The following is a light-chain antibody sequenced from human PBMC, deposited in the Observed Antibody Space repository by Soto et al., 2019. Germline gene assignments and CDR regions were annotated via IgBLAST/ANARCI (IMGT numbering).Light chain of an antibody. CDR1: QSVSSN. CDR2: GAS. Sequence: EIVMTQSPATLSVSPGERATLSCRASQSVSSNLAWYQQKPGQAPRLLIYGASTRATGIPARFSGSGSGTEFPLTIRRLQSEDFAVYYCQQYNNWPPITFGQGTRLEIK. V-gene: IGKV3-15*01. CDR3: QQYNNWPPIT. J-gene: IGKJ5*01.